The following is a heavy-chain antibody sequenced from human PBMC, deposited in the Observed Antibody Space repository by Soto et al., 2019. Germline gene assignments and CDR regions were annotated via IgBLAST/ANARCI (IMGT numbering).Heavy chain of an antibody. CDR2: IYYSGST. Sequence: QVQLQESGPGLVKPSQTLSLTCIVSGYSISSGDYYWSWIRQPPGKGLEWIGYIYYSGSTYYNPSLKSRVTMSVDTSKNQFSLKLTSVTAADTAVYYCARDRGGSYYLDYWGQGTLVTVSS. CDR3: ARDRGGSYYLDY. J-gene: IGHJ4*02. V-gene: IGHV4-30-4*01. CDR1: GYSISSGDYY. D-gene: IGHD1-26*01.